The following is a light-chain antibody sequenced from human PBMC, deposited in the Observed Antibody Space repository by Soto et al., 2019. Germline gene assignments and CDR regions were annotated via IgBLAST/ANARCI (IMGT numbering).Light chain of an antibody. CDR1: NIESKS. V-gene: IGLV3-21*04. Sequence: SYELTQPPSVSVAPGKTARITCGGNNIESKSVHWYQQKPGQAPVLVIFYDSDRPSGIPERFSGSNSGNTATLTISRVEAGDEADYYGQVWDVSSDRGVFGGGTKLTVL. CDR3: QVWDVSSDRGV. J-gene: IGLJ3*02. CDR2: YDS.